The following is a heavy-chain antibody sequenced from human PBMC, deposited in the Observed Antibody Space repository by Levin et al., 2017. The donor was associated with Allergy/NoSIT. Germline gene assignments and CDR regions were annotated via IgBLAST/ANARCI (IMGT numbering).Heavy chain of an antibody. D-gene: IGHD6-19*01. Sequence: PGGSLRLSCVASGFSFSDSWMSWVRQAPGKGLEWVATMKQDGSKIYYVESVKGRFTISRDNAKNSLYLQMNTLRVEDTAVYYCSRDGGSGGYSDYWGKGALVVVSS. CDR2: MKQDGSKI. J-gene: IGHJ4*02. CDR1: GFSFSDSW. V-gene: IGHV3-7*01. CDR3: SRDGGSGGYSDY.